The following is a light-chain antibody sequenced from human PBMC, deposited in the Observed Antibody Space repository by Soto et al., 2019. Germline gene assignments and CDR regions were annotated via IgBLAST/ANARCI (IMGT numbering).Light chain of an antibody. CDR1: QGISSY. CDR3: LQHNNYPWT. CDR2: AAS. V-gene: IGKV1-8*01. J-gene: IGKJ1*01. Sequence: AILITQSPSSLSASPGDRVTITCRASQGISSYLAWYQQKPGKAPKLLIYAASTLQSGVPSRFSGSGSGTEFTLTISSLQPEDFATYYCLQHNNYPWTFGQGTKVDI.